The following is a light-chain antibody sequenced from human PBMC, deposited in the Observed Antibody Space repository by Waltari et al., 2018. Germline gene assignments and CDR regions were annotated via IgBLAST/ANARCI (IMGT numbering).Light chain of an antibody. J-gene: IGLJ1*01. V-gene: IGLV3-19*01. Sequence: SSELTQDPGVSVAWGQTVRITCQGDSLRLYYAIWCRQKPGQAPVLLIYGKNNRPSGVSSRFSGSKSGSTASLIISGLQPDDEADYYCCSYAGRGTYVFGSGTKVTVL. CDR3: CSYAGRGTYV. CDR2: GKN. CDR1: SLRLYY.